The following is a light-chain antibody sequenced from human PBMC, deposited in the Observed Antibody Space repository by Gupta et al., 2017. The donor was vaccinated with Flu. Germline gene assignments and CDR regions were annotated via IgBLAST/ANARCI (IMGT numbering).Light chain of an antibody. CDR3: QSYDSTIRV. Sequence: NFMLTQPHSVSESPGKTVTISCTRSSGSIDSNYVQWLQQRPGSSPTIVIYEDDQRPSGIPDRFSGSIDSSSNSASLTISGLKTEDEADYYCQSYDSTIRVFGGGTKLTVL. J-gene: IGLJ3*02. V-gene: IGLV6-57*01. CDR2: EDD. CDR1: SGSIDSNY.